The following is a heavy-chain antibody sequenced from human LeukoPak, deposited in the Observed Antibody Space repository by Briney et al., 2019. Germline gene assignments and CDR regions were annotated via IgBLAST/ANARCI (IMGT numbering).Heavy chain of an antibody. V-gene: IGHV3-30*02. CDR2: IRYDGSNK. J-gene: IGHJ6*02. CDR3: AKDQAVQLWTNYYYYGMDV. D-gene: IGHD5-18*01. CDR1: GFTFSSYG. Sequence: GGSLRLSCAASGFTFSSYGMHWVRQAPGKGLEWVAFIRYDGSNKYYADSVKGRFTISRDNSKNTLYLQMNSLRAEDTAVYYCAKDQAVQLWTNYYYYGMDVWGQGTTVTVSS.